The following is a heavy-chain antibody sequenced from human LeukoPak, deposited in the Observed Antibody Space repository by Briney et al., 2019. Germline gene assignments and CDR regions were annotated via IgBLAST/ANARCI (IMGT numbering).Heavy chain of an antibody. D-gene: IGHD4-23*01. CDR1: GFTFSRFG. CDR2: ISGSSSTI. Sequence: QPEGSLRLSCADSGFTFSRFGMNWVRQAPGKGLEWVAYISGSSSTIYYADSVKGRFTISRDNAKNSLYLQMNSLRDEDTAVYYCARMPRRWDCYYGMDVWGQGTTVTVSS. V-gene: IGHV3-48*02. CDR3: ARMPRRWDCYYGMDV. J-gene: IGHJ6*02.